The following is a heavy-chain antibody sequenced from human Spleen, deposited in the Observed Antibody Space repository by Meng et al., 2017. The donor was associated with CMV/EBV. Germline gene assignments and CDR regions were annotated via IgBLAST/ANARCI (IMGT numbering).Heavy chain of an antibody. Sequence: GGSLRLSCAASGFTFSTYGMHWVRQAPGKGLEWVAFIRHDGSNKYYADSVKGRFTISRDNSKNTLFLQMNSLRTEDTAVFYCAKVYCRTTSCYTEYFHHWGQGTLVTVS. CDR2: IRHDGSNK. J-gene: IGHJ1*01. V-gene: IGHV3-30*02. CDR3: AKVYCRTTSCYTEYFHH. D-gene: IGHD2-2*01. CDR1: GFTFSTYG.